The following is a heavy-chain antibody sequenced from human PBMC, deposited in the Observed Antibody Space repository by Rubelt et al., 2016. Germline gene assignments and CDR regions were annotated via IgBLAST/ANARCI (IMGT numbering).Heavy chain of an antibody. D-gene: IGHD6-13*01. CDR2: IYYSGST. J-gene: IGHJ3*02. CDR1: GGSFSGYY. V-gene: IGHV4-34*11. Sequence: QVQLQQWGAGLLKPSETLSLTCAVYGGSFSGYYWSWIRQPPGKGLEWIGYIYYSGSTNYNPSLKNRVTISVDPSKNQFSLNLTSVTAADTAVYYCARQARIAYAFDIWGQGTMVTVSS. CDR3: ARQARIAYAFDI.